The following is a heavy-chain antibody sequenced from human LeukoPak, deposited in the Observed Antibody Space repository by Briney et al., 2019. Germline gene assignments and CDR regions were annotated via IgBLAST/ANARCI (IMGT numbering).Heavy chain of an antibody. D-gene: IGHD3-10*01. Sequence: ASVKVSCKASGYTFASYGISWVRQAPGQGLEWMGWISAYNGNTNYAQKLQGRVTVTTDTSTSTAYMELRSLRSDDTAVYYCARDSLELLLIYYFDHWGQGTLVTVSS. CDR3: ARDSLELLLIYYFDH. CDR1: GYTFASYG. CDR2: ISAYNGNT. V-gene: IGHV1-18*01. J-gene: IGHJ4*02.